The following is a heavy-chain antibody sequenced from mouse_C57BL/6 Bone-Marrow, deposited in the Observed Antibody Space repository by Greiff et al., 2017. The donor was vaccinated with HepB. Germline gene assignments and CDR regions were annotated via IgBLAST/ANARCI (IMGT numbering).Heavy chain of an antibody. CDR3: ARDTYYYGSRWFAY. V-gene: IGHV5-6*02. CDR2: ISSGGSYT. Sequence: EVMLVESGGDLVKPGGSLKLSCAASGFTFSSYGMSWVRQTPDKRLEWVATISSGGSYTYYPDSVKGRFTISRDNAKNTLYLQMSSLKSEDTAMYYCARDTYYYGSRWFAYWGQGTLVTVSA. D-gene: IGHD1-1*01. CDR1: GFTFSSYG. J-gene: IGHJ3*01.